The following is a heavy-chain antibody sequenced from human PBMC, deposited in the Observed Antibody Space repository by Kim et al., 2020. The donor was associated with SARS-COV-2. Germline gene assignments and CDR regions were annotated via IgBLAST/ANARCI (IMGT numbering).Heavy chain of an antibody. Sequence: GGSLRLSCAASGFTFRSYWMHWVRQAAGKGLVWVSHINSDGRSTNYADSVKGRFTISRDNAKNTLFLQVNGLRAEDTAVYYCAMGSFYGSGYGMDVWGQGTTVTVSS. CDR1: GFTFRSYW. D-gene: IGHD3-10*01. J-gene: IGHJ6*02. V-gene: IGHV3-74*01. CDR2: INSDGRST. CDR3: AMGSFYGSGYGMDV.